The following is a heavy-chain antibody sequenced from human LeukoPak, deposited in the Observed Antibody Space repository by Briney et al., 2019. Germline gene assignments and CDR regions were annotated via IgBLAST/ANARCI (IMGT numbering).Heavy chain of an antibody. CDR1: GFSFSSYW. Sequence: PGGSLRLSCAASGFSFSSYWMSWVRQAPGKGPEWVANIKQDGSEKFYVDSLKGRFTISRDNAKNSLYLQMNSLRAEDTAVYYCAREDHSNYVNWGQGTLVTVSS. J-gene: IGHJ4*02. CDR3: AREDHSNYVN. CDR2: IKQDGSEK. V-gene: IGHV3-7*01. D-gene: IGHD4-11*01.